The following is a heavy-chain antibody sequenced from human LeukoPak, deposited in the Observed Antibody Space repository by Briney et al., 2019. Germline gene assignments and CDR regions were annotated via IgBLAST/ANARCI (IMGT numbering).Heavy chain of an antibody. J-gene: IGHJ4*02. CDR3: ARGIRGGYFDY. V-gene: IGHV1-46*01. D-gene: IGHD3-10*01. Sequence: ASVKVSCKASGYTFTSYYMHWVRQAPGQGLEWMGIINPSGGSTSYAQKFQGRVTITADRSTTTAYMELSSLRSEDTAVYYCARGIRGGYFDYWGQGTLVTVSS. CDR1: GYTFTSYY. CDR2: INPSGGST.